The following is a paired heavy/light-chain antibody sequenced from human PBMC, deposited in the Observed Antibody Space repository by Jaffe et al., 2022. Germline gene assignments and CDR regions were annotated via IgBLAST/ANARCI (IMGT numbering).Heavy chain of an antibody. CDR3: VKEENYVSRWWPFDS. D-gene: IGHD6-13*01. V-gene: IGHV3-30*18. J-gene: IGHJ4*02. CDR1: GFIFSDYA. CDR2: ISYDGTDE. Sequence: QVHLVESGGGVVQSGRSLRLSCAASGFIFSDYALHWVRQAPGKGLEWVAFISYDGTDEKYADAVKGRFTIFRDDSKNTLGLQMNSLRAEDTAVYYCVKEENYVSRWWPFDSWGQGTLVTVSS.
Light chain of an antibody. CDR3: QSFDNSLNGWV. CDR2: GNT. V-gene: IGLV1-40*01. Sequence: QSVLTQPPSVSGAPGQRVTISCTGSSSNIGANYDVHWYQQPPGTAPKLLLYGNTNRPSGVRDRFSGSKSGASASLAIAGLQAEDEADYYCQSFDNSLNGWVFGGGTKLTVL. J-gene: IGLJ3*02. CDR1: SSNIGANYD.